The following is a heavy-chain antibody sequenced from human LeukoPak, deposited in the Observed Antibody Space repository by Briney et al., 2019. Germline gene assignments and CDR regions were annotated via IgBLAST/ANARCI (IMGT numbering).Heavy chain of an antibody. J-gene: IGHJ4*02. Sequence: GGSLRLSCAASGFTFSSYSMNWVRQAPGKGLEWVSSISSSSSYIYYADSVKGRFTISRDNAKNSLYLQMNSLRAEDTAVYYCARGFQGYYDFWSGSEGFDYWGQGTLATVSS. CDR2: ISSSSSYI. CDR1: GFTFSSYS. V-gene: IGHV3-21*01. CDR3: ARGFQGYYDFWSGSEGFDY. D-gene: IGHD3-3*01.